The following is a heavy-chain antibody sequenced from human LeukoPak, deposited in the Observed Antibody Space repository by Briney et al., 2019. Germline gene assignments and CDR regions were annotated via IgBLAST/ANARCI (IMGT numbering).Heavy chain of an antibody. CDR2: IYSGGNT. CDR3: ARETGFGELFPYAFDI. D-gene: IGHD3-10*01. J-gene: IGHJ3*02. CDR1: GFTFSSYW. V-gene: IGHV3-53*01. Sequence: PGGSLRLSCAASGFTFSSYWMSWVRQAPGKGLEWVSVIYSGGNTYYTDSVKGRFAISRDYSRNTVYLQMNSLRAEDTAVYYCARETGFGELFPYAFDIWGQGTVVTVSP.